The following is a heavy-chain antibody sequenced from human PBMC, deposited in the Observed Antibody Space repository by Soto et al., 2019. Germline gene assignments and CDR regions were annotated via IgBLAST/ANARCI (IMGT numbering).Heavy chain of an antibody. D-gene: IGHD2-15*01. V-gene: IGHV3-15*01. CDR2: IKSKTDGGTT. J-gene: IGHJ3*02. CDR3: TTRDIVVVVAARAHAFDI. CDR1: GFTFSNAW. Sequence: GGSLRLSCAASGFTFSNAWMSWVRQAPGKGLEWVGRIKSKTDGGTTDYAAPVKGRFTISRDDSKNTLYLQMNSLKTEDTAVYYCTTRDIVVVVAARAHAFDIWGQGTMVTVSS.